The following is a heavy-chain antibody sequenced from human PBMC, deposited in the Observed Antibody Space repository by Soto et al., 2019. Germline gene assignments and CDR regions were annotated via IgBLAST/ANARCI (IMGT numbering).Heavy chain of an antibody. CDR3: ARVAILVQTASTHYYCHMDV. CDR2: IIPIVGTG. Sequence: QVQLVQSGAEVRKPGSSVTVSCKASGGTFSNYAISWVRQAPGQGLEWMGGIIPIVGTGSDAQKFQGRVTITADEPTTAAYMGLSSLRFEDTAVYYCARVAILVQTASTHYYCHMDVWGPGTTVTVSS. D-gene: IGHD2-21*01. J-gene: IGHJ6*02. V-gene: IGHV1-69*01. CDR1: GGTFSNYA.